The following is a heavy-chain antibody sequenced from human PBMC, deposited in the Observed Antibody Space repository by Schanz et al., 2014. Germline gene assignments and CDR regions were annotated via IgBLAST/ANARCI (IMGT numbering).Heavy chain of an antibody. CDR3: ARDRDQWDGNYLDY. V-gene: IGHV1-18*04. Sequence: QVQLVQSGGEVKKPGASVKVSCKASGYTFPSYGISWVRQAPGQGLEWMGWINPNSGGTNYAQKFQGRVTMTTDTSTSTVYMELRSLTSDDSAVYYCARDRDQWDGNYLDYWGQGTLVTVSS. J-gene: IGHJ4*02. CDR1: GYTFPSYG. CDR2: INPNSGGT. D-gene: IGHD1-26*01.